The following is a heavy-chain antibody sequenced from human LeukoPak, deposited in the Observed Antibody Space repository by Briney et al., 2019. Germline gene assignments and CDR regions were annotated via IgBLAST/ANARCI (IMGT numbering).Heavy chain of an antibody. CDR3: ARDNSGSYDF. J-gene: IGHJ4*02. D-gene: IGHD3-10*01. V-gene: IGHV3-7*01. CDR1: GFTFSRYW. CDR2: VEQDGSDK. Sequence: GGSLRLSCAASGFTFSRYWMSWVRQAPGKGLEWVANVEQDGSDKYYVDSVKGRFTISRDNAKNSLYLQMNSLGADDTAVYYCARDNSGSYDFWGQGTLVTVSS.